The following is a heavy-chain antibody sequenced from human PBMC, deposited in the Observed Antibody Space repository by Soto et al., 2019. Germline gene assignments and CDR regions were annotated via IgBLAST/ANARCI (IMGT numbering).Heavy chain of an antibody. Sequence: EVQLVESGGGLVKPGGSLRLSCAASGFTFSNAWMSWVRQAPGKGLEWVGRIKSKTDGGTTDYAAPVKGRFTISRDDSKNTLYLQMNSLKPEDTAVYYCTTGPMITFGGVIDLWGQGTLVTVSS. CDR3: TTGPMITFGGVIDL. J-gene: IGHJ5*02. CDR2: IKSKTDGGTT. V-gene: IGHV3-15*01. CDR1: GFTFSNAW. D-gene: IGHD3-16*01.